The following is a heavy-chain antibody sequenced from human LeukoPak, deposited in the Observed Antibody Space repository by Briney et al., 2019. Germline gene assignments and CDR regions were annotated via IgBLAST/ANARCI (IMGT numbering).Heavy chain of an antibody. CDR1: GHSISSAYS. D-gene: IGHD6-19*01. J-gene: IGHJ4*02. CDR2: IHHTGIT. CDR3: ARQYTSGWDY. Sequence: SETLSLTCVVSGHSISSAYSWGWIRQPPGKGLEWIGSIHHTGITHYNPSLKSRVTISLDTATNQFSLKVNSVTAADTAVYYCARQYTSGWDYWGQGTLVTVSS. V-gene: IGHV4-38-2*01.